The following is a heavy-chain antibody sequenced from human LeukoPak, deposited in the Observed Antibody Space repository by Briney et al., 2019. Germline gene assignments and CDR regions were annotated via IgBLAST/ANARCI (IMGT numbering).Heavy chain of an antibody. J-gene: IGHJ4*02. V-gene: IGHV4-34*01. CDR1: GGSFSGYY. CDR2: INHSGST. Sequence: SETLSLTCAVYGGSFSGYYWSWIRQPPGKGLEWSGEINHSGSTNYNPSLKSRVTISVDTSKNQFSLKLSSVTAADTAVYYCARYGSGSYYTPITFDYWGQGTLVTVSS. D-gene: IGHD3-10*01. CDR3: ARYGSGSYYTPITFDY.